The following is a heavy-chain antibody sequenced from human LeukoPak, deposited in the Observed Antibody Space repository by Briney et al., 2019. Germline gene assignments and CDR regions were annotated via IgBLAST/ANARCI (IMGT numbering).Heavy chain of an antibody. CDR1: GYTLPELS. J-gene: IGHJ4*02. V-gene: IGHV1-24*01. Sequence: GASVKVSFMVSGYTLPELSMHWVRQAPGKGLEWVGGFDPEDGETIYAQKFQGRVTMTEDTSTATAYMELSSMRSEDTAMYYCATVPTRPYYDFWSGYPLDYWGQGTLVTVSS. D-gene: IGHD3-3*01. CDR3: ATVPTRPYYDFWSGYPLDY. CDR2: FDPEDGET.